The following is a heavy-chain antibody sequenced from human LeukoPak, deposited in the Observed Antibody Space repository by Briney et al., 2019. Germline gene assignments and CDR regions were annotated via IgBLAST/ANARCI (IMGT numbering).Heavy chain of an antibody. D-gene: IGHD6-19*01. J-gene: IGHJ4*02. Sequence: ASVKFSCKASGYTFTSYAMHWVRQAPGQRLEWMGWINAGNGNTKYSQKFQGRVTITRDTSASTAYMELSSLRSEDTAVYYCAILYSSGWYGGDYFDYWGQGTLVTVSS. V-gene: IGHV1-3*01. CDR2: INAGNGNT. CDR1: GYTFTSYA. CDR3: AILYSSGWYGGDYFDY.